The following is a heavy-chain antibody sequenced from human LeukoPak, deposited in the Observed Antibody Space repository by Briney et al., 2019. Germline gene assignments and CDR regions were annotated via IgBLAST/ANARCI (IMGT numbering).Heavy chain of an antibody. J-gene: IGHJ4*02. Sequence: ASVKVSCKASGYTFTSYDINWVRQATGQGLEWMGWMNPNSGNTGYAQKFQGRVTMTRNTSISTAYMELSSLRSEDTAVYYCARGDCSGGSCYHRGYSYGESFDYWGQGTLVTVSS. CDR1: GYTFTSYD. V-gene: IGHV1-8*01. CDR3: ARGDCSGGSCYHRGYSYGESFDY. CDR2: MNPNSGNT. D-gene: IGHD2-15*01.